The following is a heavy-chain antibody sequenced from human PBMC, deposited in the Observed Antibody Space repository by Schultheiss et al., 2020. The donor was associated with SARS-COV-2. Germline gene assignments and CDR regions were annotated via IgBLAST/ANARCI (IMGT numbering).Heavy chain of an antibody. D-gene: IGHD6-13*01. CDR1: GFSLSTSGMC. J-gene: IGHJ5*02. V-gene: IGHV2-5*01. Sequence: SGPTLVKPTQTLTLTCTFSGFSLSTSGMCVSWIRQPPGKALEWLALIYWNDDKRYSPSLKSRLTITKDTSKNQVVLTMTNMDPVDTATYYCARIAAAGYDYGNWFDPWGQGTLVTVSS. CDR2: IYWNDDK. CDR3: ARIAAAGYDYGNWFDP.